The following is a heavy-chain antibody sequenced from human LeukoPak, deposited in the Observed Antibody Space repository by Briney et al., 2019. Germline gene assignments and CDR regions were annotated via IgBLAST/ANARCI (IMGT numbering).Heavy chain of an antibody. V-gene: IGHV3-21*01. CDR3: ARRSPNYFFDY. CDR1: GFTFSNYN. CDR2: INSSNNYI. J-gene: IGHJ4*02. Sequence: PGGSLRLSCAASGFTFSNYNMNWVPRAPGKGLEWVSSINSSNNYIYYADSVKGRFTISRDNAKNSLYLQMNSLRAEDTAVYYCARRSPNYFFDYWGQGTPVTVS.